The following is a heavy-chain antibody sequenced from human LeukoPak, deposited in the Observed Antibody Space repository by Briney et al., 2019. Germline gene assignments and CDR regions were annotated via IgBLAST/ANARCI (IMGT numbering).Heavy chain of an antibody. D-gene: IGHD1-26*01. V-gene: IGHV3-21*01. J-gene: IGHJ4*02. CDR3: AREVGATLPTSPSSFDY. CDR1: GFTFSSYS. CDR2: ISSSSSYI. Sequence: GGSLRLSCAASGFTFSSYSMTWVRQAPGKGLEWVSSISSSSSYIYYADSVKGRFTISRDNAKNSLYLQMNSLRAEDTAVYYCAREVGATLPTSPSSFDYWGQGTLVTVSS.